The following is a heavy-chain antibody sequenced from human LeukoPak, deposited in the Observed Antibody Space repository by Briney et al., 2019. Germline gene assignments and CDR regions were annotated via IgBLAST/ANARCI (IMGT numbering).Heavy chain of an antibody. Sequence: AASVKVSCKASGYTSTSYGISWVRQAPGQGLEWMGWISAYNGNTNYARKLQGRVTMTTDTSTSTAYMELRSLRSDDTAVYYCARNPKKYYDFWSGYPFFDYWGQGTLVTVSS. D-gene: IGHD3-3*01. CDR2: ISAYNGNT. J-gene: IGHJ4*02. CDR1: GYTSTSYG. CDR3: ARNPKKYYDFWSGYPFFDY. V-gene: IGHV1-18*01.